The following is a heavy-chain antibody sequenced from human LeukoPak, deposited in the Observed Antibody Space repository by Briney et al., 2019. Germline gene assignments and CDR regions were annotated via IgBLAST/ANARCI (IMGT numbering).Heavy chain of an antibody. J-gene: IGHJ4*02. CDR2: IYYSGST. CDR3: AVARLAKIRYFDY. D-gene: IGHD5-24*01. CDR1: GGSISSGGYY. V-gene: IGHV4-31*03. Sequence: SQTLSLTCTVSGGSISSGGYYWSWIRQHPGKGLEWIGYIYYSGSTYYNPSLKSRVTISVDTSKNQFSLKLSSVTAADTAVYYCAVARLAKIRYFDYWGQGTLVTVSS.